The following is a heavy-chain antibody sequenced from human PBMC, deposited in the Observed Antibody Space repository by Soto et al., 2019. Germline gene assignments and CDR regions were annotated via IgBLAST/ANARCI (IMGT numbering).Heavy chain of an antibody. Sequence: SVPQSVPCIVAGGTIINCCCRRIIRQSTGKGLEWIGYIYYSGSTNYNPSLKSRGTISVDTSKSQFSLKLSSVTAADTAVYYCARDEMGDGYSWGNWFDPWGQGTLVTVSS. V-gene: IGHV4-59*01. CDR1: GGTIINCC. D-gene: IGHD3-16*01. CDR3: ARDEMGDGYSWGNWFDP. CDR2: IYYSGST. J-gene: IGHJ5*02.